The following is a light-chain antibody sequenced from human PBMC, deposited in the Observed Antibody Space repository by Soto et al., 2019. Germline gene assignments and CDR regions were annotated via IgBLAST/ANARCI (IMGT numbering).Light chain of an antibody. J-gene: IGKJ3*01. CDR2: DAS. Sequence: EIVLTQSPATLSLSPGERATLSCRASQSVSYFLAWYQQKSGQAPRLLIYDASSRATAIPARFSGSGFGTDFTLTISSLEPEDFAVYYCQHRSSWLGTFGPGTKVDIK. CDR3: QHRSSWLGT. V-gene: IGKV3-11*01. CDR1: QSVSYF.